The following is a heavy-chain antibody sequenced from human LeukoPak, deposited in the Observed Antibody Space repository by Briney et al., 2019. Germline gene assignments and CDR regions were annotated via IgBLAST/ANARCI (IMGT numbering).Heavy chain of an antibody. D-gene: IGHD3-9*01. V-gene: IGHV4-61*09. Sequence: SETLSLTCGVSSGSISSGSSYWNWIRQPAGKGLEWIGHIYTSGSTHYNPSLKSRATISADTSKNQFSLNLSSVTAADTAVYFCARGGDYDVLTGYHYYLDYWGQGTLVTVSS. J-gene: IGHJ4*02. CDR1: SGSISSGSSY. CDR3: ARGGDYDVLTGYHYYLDY. CDR2: IYTSGST.